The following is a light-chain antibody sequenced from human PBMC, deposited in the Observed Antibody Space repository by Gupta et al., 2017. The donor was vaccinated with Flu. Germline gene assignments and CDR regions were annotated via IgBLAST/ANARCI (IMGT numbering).Light chain of an antibody. J-gene: IGLJ3*02. CDR2: KDN. CDR3: QSVDDSGSYWV. V-gene: IGLV3-25*02. CDR1: ALPKQY. Sequence: SYELTQPPSVSVSPGQTARVTCSGDALPKQYAYWYQQKPGQAPVVVIYKDNERPLGIPERFSGSSSGTTVTLTINEVQAEDEADDYCQSVDDSGSYWVFGGGTKVTVL.